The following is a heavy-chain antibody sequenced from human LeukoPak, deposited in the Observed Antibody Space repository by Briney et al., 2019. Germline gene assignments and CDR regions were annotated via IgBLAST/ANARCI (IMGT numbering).Heavy chain of an antibody. CDR2: LYYGENS. D-gene: IGHD6-25*01. CDR1: GGSISSNSYY. Sequence: SETLSLTCSVSGGSISSNSYYWGWIRQAPGKGLEWIGSLYYGENSHYNPSLKSRATLSVDTSNNQFSLKLTSVTAADAAVYFCARQLPTAAADTRGYFDYWGQGTVVTVSS. V-gene: IGHV4-39*01. CDR3: ARQLPTAAADTRGYFDY. J-gene: IGHJ4*02.